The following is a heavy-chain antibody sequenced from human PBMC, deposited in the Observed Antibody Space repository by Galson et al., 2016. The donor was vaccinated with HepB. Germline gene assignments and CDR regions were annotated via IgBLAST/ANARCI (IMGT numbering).Heavy chain of an antibody. CDR1: GFTFNTYD. CDR3: ARGRTTTNTGGRYRGLDV. Sequence: SLRLSCAASGFTFNTYDMHWVRQATGKGLEWVSAINSAGETYYPDSVKGRFSNSRENAKNSLYLQMNSLTAGDTAVYYCARGRTTTNTGGRYRGLDVWGQGTTVTVSS. J-gene: IGHJ6*02. V-gene: IGHV3-13*01. D-gene: IGHD4-17*01. CDR2: INSAGET.